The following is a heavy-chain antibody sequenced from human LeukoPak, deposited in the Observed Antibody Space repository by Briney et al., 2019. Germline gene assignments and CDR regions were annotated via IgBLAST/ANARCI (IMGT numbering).Heavy chain of an antibody. CDR3: ARDPFVTMVRGATVTRGMDV. D-gene: IGHD3-10*01. CDR1: GYTFTSYY. V-gene: IGHV1-46*01. Sequence: GASVKVSCKASGYTFTSYYMHWVRQAPGQGLEWMGIINPSGGSTSYAQKFQGRVTMTRDTSTSTVYMELSSLRSEDTAVYYCARDPFVTMVRGATVTRGMDVWGQGTTVTVSS. J-gene: IGHJ6*02. CDR2: INPSGGST.